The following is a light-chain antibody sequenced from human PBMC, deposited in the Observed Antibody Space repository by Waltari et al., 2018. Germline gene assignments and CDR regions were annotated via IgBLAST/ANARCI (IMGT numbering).Light chain of an antibody. CDR3: QQYGNTPVT. CDR1: QSVRSNY. CDR2: DTS. J-gene: IGKJ5*01. V-gene: IGKV3-20*01. Sequence: EIVLTQSPGTLSLSPGERATLSCRASQSVRSNYLAWYQQKPGQAPGLLIYDTSNRTTGIPDRFSGSGSGTDCTLIISRLEPEDFALYYCQQYGNTPVTFGQGTRLDIK.